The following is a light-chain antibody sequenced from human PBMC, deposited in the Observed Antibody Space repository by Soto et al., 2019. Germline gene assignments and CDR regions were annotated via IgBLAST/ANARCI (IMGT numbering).Light chain of an antibody. Sequence: SSELTQPPSVSVAPEKTARLTCGGDNIGSKRVHWYRQKPGQAPVLVIYYDSDRPSGIPERFSGSNSGNTATLTINRVEAGDEADYYCQVWDITTDHDVFGTGTKVTVL. CDR2: YDS. J-gene: IGLJ1*01. CDR1: NIGSKR. V-gene: IGLV3-21*04. CDR3: QVWDITTDHDV.